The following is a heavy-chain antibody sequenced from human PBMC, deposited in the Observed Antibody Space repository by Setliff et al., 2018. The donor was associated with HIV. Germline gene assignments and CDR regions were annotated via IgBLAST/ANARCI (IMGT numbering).Heavy chain of an antibody. CDR1: GDSISNYY. Sequence: SETLSLTCSVSGDSISNYYWSWIRQPPGKGLEWIGYIYYSGSTNYSPSLKSRVTISVDTSKNQFSLKLSSVTAADTAVYYCARGYHLLNPDYWGQGTLVTVSS. V-gene: IGHV4-59*12. CDR3: ARGYHLLNPDY. D-gene: IGHD2-2*02. J-gene: IGHJ4*02. CDR2: IYYSGST.